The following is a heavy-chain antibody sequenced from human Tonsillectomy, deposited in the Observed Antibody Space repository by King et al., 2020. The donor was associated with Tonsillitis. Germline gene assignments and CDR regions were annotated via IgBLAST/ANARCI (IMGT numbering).Heavy chain of an antibody. CDR2: INTDGSTT. V-gene: IGHV3-74*01. J-gene: IGHJ4*02. CDR3: ASITGHKHWVVDDY. CDR1: GFTFSGYW. D-gene: IGHD2-15*01. Sequence: VQLVESGGGLVQPGGSLRLSCAASGFTFSGYWMHWVRQAPGKGLVWVSTINTDGSTTDYADSVKGRFTISRDNAKNTLYLQMNSLTGEDTAVYYCASITGHKHWVVDDYWGQGTLVTVSS.